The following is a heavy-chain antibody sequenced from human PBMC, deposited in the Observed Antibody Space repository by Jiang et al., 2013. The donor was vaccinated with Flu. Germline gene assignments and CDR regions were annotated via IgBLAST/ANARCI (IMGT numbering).Heavy chain of an antibody. V-gene: IGHV3-73*01. D-gene: IGHD3-22*01. CDR3: TKPSGADSGYPRYAFDI. Sequence: QLLESGGGLVQPGGSLKLSCAASGFTFSGSAMHWVRQASGKGLEWVGRIRSKANSYATAYAASVKGRFTISRDDSKNTAYLQMNSLKTEDTAVYYCTKPSGADSGYPRYAFDIWGQGTMVTVSS. CDR1: GFTFSGSA. CDR2: IRSKANSYAT. J-gene: IGHJ3*02.